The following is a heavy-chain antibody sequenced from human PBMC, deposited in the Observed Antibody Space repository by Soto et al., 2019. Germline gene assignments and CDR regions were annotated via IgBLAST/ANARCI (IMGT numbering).Heavy chain of an antibody. J-gene: IGHJ6*02. CDR3: AMVDVYVTPSPQDV. V-gene: IGHV1-18*01. CDR1: GYTFTSYG. D-gene: IGHD3-16*01. Sequence: QVQLLQSGAEVKNPGASVKVSCKASGYTFTSYGIGWARQAPGQGLEWMGWINTYNGNTNYAQNVQGRVTLTTDTSTSTAYMELRSLRSNDTAIYYCAMVDVYVTPSPQDVWGQGTTVIVSS. CDR2: INTYNGNT.